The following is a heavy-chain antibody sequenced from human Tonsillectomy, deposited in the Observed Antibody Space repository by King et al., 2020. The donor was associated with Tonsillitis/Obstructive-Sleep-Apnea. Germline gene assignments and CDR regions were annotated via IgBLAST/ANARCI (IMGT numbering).Heavy chain of an antibody. J-gene: IGHJ4*02. V-gene: IGHV3-48*03. D-gene: IGHD3-3*01. Sequence: VQLVESGGGLVQPGGSLRLSCAASGFTFSSYEMNWVRQAPGKGLEWVSYISSSGSTIYYADSVKGRFTISRDNAKNSLYLQMNSLRAEDTAVYYCARDQSLCDFWSGYYAPEDYFDYCVQGSLGTVCS. CDR1: GFTFSSYE. CDR3: ARDQSLCDFWSGYYAPEDYFDY. CDR2: ISSSGSTI.